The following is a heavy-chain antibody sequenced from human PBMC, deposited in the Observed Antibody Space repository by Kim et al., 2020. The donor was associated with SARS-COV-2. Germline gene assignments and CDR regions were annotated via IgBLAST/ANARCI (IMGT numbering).Heavy chain of an antibody. CDR3: ARETGYTDY. CDR1: GGSFSGYY. CDR2: INHSGST. V-gene: IGHV4-34*01. J-gene: IGHJ4*02. Sequence: SETLSLTCAVYGGSFSGYYWSWIRQPPGKGLEWIGEINHSGSTNYNPSLKSRVTISVDTSKNQFSLKLSSVTAADTAVYYCARETGYTDYWGQGTLVTVSS. D-gene: IGHD1-1*01.